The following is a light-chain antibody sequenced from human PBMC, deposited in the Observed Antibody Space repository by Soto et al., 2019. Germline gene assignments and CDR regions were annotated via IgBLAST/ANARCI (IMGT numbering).Light chain of an antibody. J-gene: IGLJ1*01. CDR1: SSDVGTYNY. V-gene: IGLV2-11*01. CDR2: DVS. CDR3: CSYAGSYIFV. Sequence: QSALIQPRSVSGPPGQSVTISCTGTSSDVGTYNYVSWYRQHPGKAPKLMISDVSKRPSGVPDRFSGSKSDNTASLTISGLQAEDEGDYYCCSYAGSYIFVFGTGTKVTVL.